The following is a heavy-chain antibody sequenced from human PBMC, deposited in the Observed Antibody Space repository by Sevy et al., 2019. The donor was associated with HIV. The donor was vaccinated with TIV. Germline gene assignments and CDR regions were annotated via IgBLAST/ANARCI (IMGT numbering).Heavy chain of an antibody. Sequence: GGSLRLSCEASGFTFSKYSMSWVRQAPGKGLEWVSTFSFGCGRINYADSVKDRLTISRDDSKNTLYLQMNSLRAEDTAVYYCAREGCTKPHDYWGQGTLVTVSS. CDR2: FSFGCGRI. CDR3: AREGCTKPHDY. J-gene: IGHJ4*02. CDR1: GFTFSKYS. V-gene: IGHV3-23*01. D-gene: IGHD2-8*01.